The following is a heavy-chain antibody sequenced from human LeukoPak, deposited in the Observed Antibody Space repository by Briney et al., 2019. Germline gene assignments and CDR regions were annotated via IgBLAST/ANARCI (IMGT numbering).Heavy chain of an antibody. CDR2: IYYRRTT. CDR1: GDSISSTNLY. V-gene: IGHV4-39*01. J-gene: IGHJ4*02. CDR3: ARHSNYFDTSGYFYPFDS. Sequence: SETLSVTSIVSGDSISSTNLYLGWIRHPPGKGLEWIGTIYYRRTTYSNPSLKGRVTLSGDTSRNQFSLVLSSVTAADTAVYYCARHSNYFDTSGYFYPFDSWGQGALVAVSS. D-gene: IGHD3-22*01.